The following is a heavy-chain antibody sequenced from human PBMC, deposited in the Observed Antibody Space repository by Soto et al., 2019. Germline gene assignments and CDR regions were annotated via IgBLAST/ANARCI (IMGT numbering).Heavy chain of an antibody. J-gene: IGHJ4*02. Sequence: ASVKVSCKASGYTFTSYDISWVRQAPGQGLEWMGWISAYNGNTNYAQKLQGRVTMTTDTSTSTAYMELRSLRSDDTAVYYCARDVAYYYDSSGYYCDYWGQGTLVTVSS. V-gene: IGHV1-18*04. CDR1: GYTFTSYD. D-gene: IGHD3-22*01. CDR3: ARDVAYYYDSSGYYCDY. CDR2: ISAYNGNT.